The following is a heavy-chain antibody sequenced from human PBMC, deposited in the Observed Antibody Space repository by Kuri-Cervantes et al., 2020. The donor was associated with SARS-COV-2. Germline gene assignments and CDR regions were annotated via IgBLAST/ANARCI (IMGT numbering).Heavy chain of an antibody. D-gene: IGHD5-24*01. V-gene: IGHV5-10-1*01. CDR3: ARLMAGLDGFNACDY. Sequence: GGSLRLSCRGSGYSFTSYWISWVRQMPGKGLEWMGRIDPSDSYTNYSPSFQGHVTISADKSISTAYLQWSSLKASDTAMYYCARLMAGLDGFNACDYWGQGTLVTVSS. CDR2: IDPSDSYT. J-gene: IGHJ4*02. CDR1: GYSFTSYW.